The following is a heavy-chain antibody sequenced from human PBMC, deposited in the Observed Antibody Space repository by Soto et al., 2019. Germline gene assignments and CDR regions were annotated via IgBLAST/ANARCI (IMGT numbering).Heavy chain of an antibody. V-gene: IGHV4-4*02. CDR2: IYHSGST. CDR3: ARGIAAAGILQNFDY. D-gene: IGHD6-13*01. J-gene: IGHJ4*02. CDR1: GGSISSSNW. Sequence: SETLSLTCAVSGGSISSSNWWSWVRQPPGKGLEWIGEIYHSGSTNYNPSLKSRVTISVDKSKNQFSLKLSSVTAADTAVYYCARGIAAAGILQNFDYWGQGTLVTVS.